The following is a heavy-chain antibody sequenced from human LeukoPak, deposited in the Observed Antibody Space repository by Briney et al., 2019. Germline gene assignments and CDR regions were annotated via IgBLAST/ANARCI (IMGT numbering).Heavy chain of an antibody. Sequence: SSETLSLTCTVSGASISSYYWTWIRQPPGKGLEWIGFTSFSGSTNYNPSLRSRVTISLDTSRNQFSLTLNAMTAADTAVYYCARRNYDILTGFYGGGTYNYYYTDVWGKGTTVIVSS. CDR2: TSFSGST. D-gene: IGHD3-9*01. V-gene: IGHV4-59*08. CDR3: ARRNYDILTGFYGGGTYNYYYTDV. CDR1: GASISSYY. J-gene: IGHJ6*03.